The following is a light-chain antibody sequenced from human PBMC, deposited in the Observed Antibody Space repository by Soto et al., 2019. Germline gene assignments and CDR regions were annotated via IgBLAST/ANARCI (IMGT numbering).Light chain of an antibody. CDR3: QQSNNWPYT. CDR1: QSVSDN. Sequence: EIVMTQSPATLSVSPGERVILSCRASQSVSDNLAWYPQKPGQAPRLLIYGASTRATTIPARFSGSGSGTEFTPTISSLQSEDFAVYYCQQSNNWPYTFGQGTRLDIK. CDR2: GAS. J-gene: IGKJ2*01. V-gene: IGKV3-15*01.